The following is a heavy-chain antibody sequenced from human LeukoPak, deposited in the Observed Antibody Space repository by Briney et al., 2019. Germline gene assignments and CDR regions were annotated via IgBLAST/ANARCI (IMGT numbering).Heavy chain of an antibody. Sequence: PGGSLRLSCAASGFTFSFYWMSWVRQAPGKGLEWVANIKKDGSEEYYVDSVKGRFTITRDNAQNSLYLQMNSLRAVDTAVYYCARFYDTGWYGHFGYWGQGALVAVSS. D-gene: IGHD6-19*01. CDR3: ARFYDTGWYGHFGY. CDR2: IKKDGSEE. CDR1: GFTFSFYW. V-gene: IGHV3-7*03. J-gene: IGHJ4*02.